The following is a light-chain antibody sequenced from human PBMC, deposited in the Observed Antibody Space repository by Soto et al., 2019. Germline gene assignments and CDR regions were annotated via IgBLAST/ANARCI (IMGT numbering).Light chain of an antibody. Sequence: IVMTQTPLSLPVAPGEPASISCRSSQSLFDTEDGGTYLDWYLHKPGQSPQLLIYTISYRASGVPDRFSGSGSGTDFPLNISRVEAEDVGTYYCMQRLDFPFTFGQGTKLEIK. V-gene: IGKV2-40*01. J-gene: IGKJ2*01. CDR1: QSLFDTEDGGTY. CDR2: TIS. CDR3: MQRLDFPFT.